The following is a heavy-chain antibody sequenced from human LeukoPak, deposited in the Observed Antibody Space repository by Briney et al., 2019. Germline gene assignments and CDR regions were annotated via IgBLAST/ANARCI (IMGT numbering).Heavy chain of an antibody. CDR2: ISSGSGYI. CDR1: GFTFSTYS. Sequence: GGSLRLSCAASGFTFSTYSMNWVRQAPGKGLEWVSSISSGSGYIYYADSVKGRFTISRDNAKNSLYLQMNGLRAEDTAVYYCAASTVTTPEEGYWGQGTLVTVSS. D-gene: IGHD4-17*01. J-gene: IGHJ4*02. CDR3: AASTVTTPEEGY. V-gene: IGHV3-21*01.